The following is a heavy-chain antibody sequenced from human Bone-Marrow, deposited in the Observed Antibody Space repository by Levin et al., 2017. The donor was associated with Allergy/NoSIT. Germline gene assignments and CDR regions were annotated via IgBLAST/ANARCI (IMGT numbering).Heavy chain of an antibody. J-gene: IGHJ4*02. CDR2: ISGSGNNI. D-gene: IGHD2-21*01. V-gene: IGHV3-23*01. Sequence: GESLKISCAASGFTFNNYGLSWVRQAPGKGLEWVSAISGSGNNIYYADSVRGRFTISRDNSKNTLDLQLNRLTAEDTAVYYCAKWASYCGGDCYWCATFDCWGQGALVTVSS. CDR3: AKWASYCGGDCYWCATFDC. CDR1: GFTFNNYG.